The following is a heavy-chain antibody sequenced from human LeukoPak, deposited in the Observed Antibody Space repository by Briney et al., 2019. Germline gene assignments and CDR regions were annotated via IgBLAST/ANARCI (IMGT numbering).Heavy chain of an antibody. CDR3: AKDVAGGITHWYFDL. D-gene: IGHD6-13*01. CDR1: GFTFSHAW. V-gene: IGHV3-15*01. Sequence: GGSLRLSCAASGFTFSHAWMSWVRQAPGKGLEWVGRIKSKSDGGTTDYAAPVKGRFTISRDDSKNTLYLQMNSLKTEDTGVYYCAKDVAGGITHWYFDLWGRGTLVTVSS. J-gene: IGHJ2*01. CDR2: IKSKSDGGTT.